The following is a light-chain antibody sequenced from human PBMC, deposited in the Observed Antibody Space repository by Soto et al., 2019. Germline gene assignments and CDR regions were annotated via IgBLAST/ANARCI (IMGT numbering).Light chain of an antibody. CDR2: RNN. J-gene: IGLJ3*02. V-gene: IGLV1-47*01. CDR1: SSNTGSNY. CDR3: AAWDDSLSGWV. Sequence: QAVVTQPPSASGTPGQRVTISCSGSSSNTGSNYVYWYQQLPGTAPKLLIYRNNQRPSGVPDRFSGSKSGTSASLAISGPRSEDEADYYCAAWDDSLSGWVFGGGTKLTVL.